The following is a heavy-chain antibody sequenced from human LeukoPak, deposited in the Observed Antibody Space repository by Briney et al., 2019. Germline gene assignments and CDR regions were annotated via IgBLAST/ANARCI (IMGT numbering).Heavy chain of an antibody. CDR1: GFTFSSYW. J-gene: IGHJ4*02. CDR3: ARDSYDYIWGSLRNY. Sequence: PGGSLRLSCAASGFTFSSYWMSWVRQAPGKGLEWVANIKQDGSEKYYVDSVKGRFTISRDNAKNSLYLQMNSLRAEDTAVYYCARDSYDYIWGSLRNYWGQGTLVTVSS. CDR2: IKQDGSEK. D-gene: IGHD3-16*01. V-gene: IGHV3-7*01.